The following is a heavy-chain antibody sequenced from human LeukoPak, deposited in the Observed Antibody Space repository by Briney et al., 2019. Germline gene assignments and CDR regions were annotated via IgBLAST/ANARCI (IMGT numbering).Heavy chain of an antibody. V-gene: IGHV1-2*02. Sequence: GASVKVSCKSSGYTFTGWYMHWVRQAPGQGLEWVGWIIPNCGGTDYAQKFQGRVTMTRDTSISTAYMELSRLTSDDTAVYYCARDAETLINWGSADYFDGWGQRTLVS. CDR2: IIPNCGGT. CDR3: ARDAETLINWGSADYFDG. D-gene: IGHD7-27*01. J-gene: IGHJ4*02. CDR1: GYTFTGWY.